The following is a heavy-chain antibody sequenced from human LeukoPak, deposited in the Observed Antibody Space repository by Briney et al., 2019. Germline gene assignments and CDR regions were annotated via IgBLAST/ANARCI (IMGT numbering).Heavy chain of an antibody. Sequence: HAGGSLRLSCAAFGFKSSISAMSWVREAPGKGLECVSVLGGSGETTNDAGSVKGRFTISTDRSKTTLFLQMNRLRVEDTGVYYCASKFGESYHYYYGLDVWGQGTTVTVSS. CDR1: GFKSSISA. V-gene: IGHV3-23*01. CDR3: ASKFGESYHYYYGLDV. D-gene: IGHD3-10*01. CDR2: LGGSGETT. J-gene: IGHJ6*02.